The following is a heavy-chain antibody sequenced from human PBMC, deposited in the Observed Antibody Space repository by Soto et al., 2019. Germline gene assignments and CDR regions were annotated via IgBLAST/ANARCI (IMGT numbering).Heavy chain of an antibody. Sequence: GVSLRLSCAACGFTFSSYAMSWVRQAQGKGLEWVSAISGSGGSTYYANSVKGRFTISRDNSKNTLYLQMNSLRAEDTAVYYCAKDGTVTSAFDYWGQGTLVTVSS. V-gene: IGHV3-23*01. CDR3: AKDGTVTSAFDY. CDR2: ISGSGGST. CDR1: GFTFSSYA. D-gene: IGHD4-17*01. J-gene: IGHJ4*02.